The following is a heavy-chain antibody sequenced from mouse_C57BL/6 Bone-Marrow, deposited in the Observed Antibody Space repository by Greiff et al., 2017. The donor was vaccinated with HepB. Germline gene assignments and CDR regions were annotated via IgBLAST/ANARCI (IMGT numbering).Heavy chain of an antibody. D-gene: IGHD2-4*01. Sequence: QVQLQQSGAELARPGASVKLSCKASGYTFTSYGISWVKQRTGQGLEWIGEIYPRSGNTYYNEKFKGKATLTADKSSSTAYMELRSLTSEDSAVYFCARAYYDYDGRTAMDYWGQGTSVTVSS. V-gene: IGHV1-81*01. CDR2: IYPRSGNT. CDR3: ARAYYDYDGRTAMDY. J-gene: IGHJ4*01. CDR1: GYTFTSYG.